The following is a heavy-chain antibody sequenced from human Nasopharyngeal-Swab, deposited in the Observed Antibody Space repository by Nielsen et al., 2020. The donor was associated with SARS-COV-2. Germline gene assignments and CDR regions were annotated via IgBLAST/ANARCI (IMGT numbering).Heavy chain of an antibody. D-gene: IGHD6-19*01. Sequence: ASVKVSCKASGYTFTSYVMNWVRQAPGQGLEWMGWINTNTGNPTYAQGFTGRFVFSLDTSVSTAYLQISSLKAEDTAVYYCARGGGWYVGAPYYFDYWGQGTLVTVSS. CDR2: INTNTGNP. CDR1: GYTFTSYV. J-gene: IGHJ4*02. V-gene: IGHV7-4-1*02. CDR3: ARGGGWYVGAPYYFDY.